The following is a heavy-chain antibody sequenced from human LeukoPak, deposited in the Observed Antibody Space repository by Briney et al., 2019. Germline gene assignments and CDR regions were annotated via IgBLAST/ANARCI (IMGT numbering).Heavy chain of an antibody. J-gene: IGHJ6*04. CDR3: AELGITMIGGV. CDR1: GFTFRSYS. V-gene: IGHV3-48*04. CDR2: ISSSSSTI. Sequence: GGSLRLSCTASGFTFRSYSMNWVRQAPGKGLEWVSYISSSSSTIYYADSVKGRFTISRDNAKNSLYLQMNSLRAEDTAVYYCAELGITMIGGVWGKGTTVTISS. D-gene: IGHD3-10*02.